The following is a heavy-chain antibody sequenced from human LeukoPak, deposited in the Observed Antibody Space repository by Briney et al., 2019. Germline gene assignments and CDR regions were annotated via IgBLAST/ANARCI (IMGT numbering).Heavy chain of an antibody. D-gene: IGHD2-2*01. CDR3: ARVRCSSTSCYADY. Sequence: SETLSLTCTVSGGSISSYSWNWIRQPAGKGLEWIGRIYSSGSTNYNPSLRSRVTMSVDTSQNQFSLKLSSVTAADTAVYYCARVRCSSTSCYADYWGQGTLVTVSS. CDR1: GGSISSYS. CDR2: IYSSGST. V-gene: IGHV4-4*07. J-gene: IGHJ4*02.